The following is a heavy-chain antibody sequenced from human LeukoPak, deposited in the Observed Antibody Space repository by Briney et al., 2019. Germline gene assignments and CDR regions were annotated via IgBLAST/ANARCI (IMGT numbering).Heavy chain of an antibody. CDR3: ARVHHERLRLDV. D-gene: IGHD2-21*02. CDR1: GGSINSGDYF. V-gene: IGHV4-31*03. Sequence: SQTLSLTCTVSGGSINSGDYFWSWIRQHPGQGLEWIGYIYYSESTHYNPSLKTRITISVDTSKNEFSLKLSSVTAADTAVYYCARVHHERLRLDVWGQGTTVTVSS. CDR2: IYYSEST. J-gene: IGHJ6*02.